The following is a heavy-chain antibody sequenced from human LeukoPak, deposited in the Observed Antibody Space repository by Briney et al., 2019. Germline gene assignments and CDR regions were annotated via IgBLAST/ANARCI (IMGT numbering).Heavy chain of an antibody. CDR3: ARADFVKWWFDP. Sequence: GGSLRLSCAASGFTVSSNYMSWVRQAPGKGLEWVSVIYSGGSTYYADSVKGRFTIFRDNSKNTLYLQMNSLRAEDTAVYYCARADFVKWWFDPWGQGTLVTVSS. CDR2: IYSGGST. V-gene: IGHV3-66*02. J-gene: IGHJ5*02. D-gene: IGHD1-26*01. CDR1: GFTVSSNY.